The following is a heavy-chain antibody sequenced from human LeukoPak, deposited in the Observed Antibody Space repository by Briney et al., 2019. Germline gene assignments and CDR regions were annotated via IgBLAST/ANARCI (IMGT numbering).Heavy chain of an antibody. V-gene: IGHV3-64D*09. CDR3: VRGYSFGPYGMDI. Sequence: GGSLRLSCSASGFPFSGYAMHWVRQAPGKGLEYVSAVSDSGGSTYYADSVKGRFTISRDNSKNTLYLQMSSLRAEDTAVYFCVRGYSFGPYGMDIWGQGTTVTVSS. D-gene: IGHD2-15*01. CDR2: VSDSGGST. J-gene: IGHJ6*02. CDR1: GFPFSGYA.